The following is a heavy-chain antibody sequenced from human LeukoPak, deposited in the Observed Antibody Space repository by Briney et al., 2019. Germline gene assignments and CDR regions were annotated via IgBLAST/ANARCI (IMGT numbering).Heavy chain of an antibody. V-gene: IGHV1-8*01. CDR3: ARNLHSNYYYYYGLDV. CDR2: MNPNSGNT. D-gene: IGHD4-11*01. J-gene: IGHJ6*02. Sequence: ASVKVSCKASGYTFTSYDIDWVRQATGQGLEWMGWMNPNSGNTGYAQKFQGRVTMTRNTSISTAYMELSSLRSEDTAVYYCARNLHSNYYYYYGLDVWGQGTTVTVSS. CDR1: GYTFTSYD.